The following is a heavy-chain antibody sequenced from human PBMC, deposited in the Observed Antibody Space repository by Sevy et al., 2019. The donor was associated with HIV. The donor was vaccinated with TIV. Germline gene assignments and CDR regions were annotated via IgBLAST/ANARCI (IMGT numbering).Heavy chain of an antibody. D-gene: IGHD5-18*01. CDR3: ARKYSYDRNFDY. CDR2: IHYSRST. V-gene: IGHV4-59*01. CDR1: GGSISGYY. J-gene: IGHJ4*02. Sequence: SETLSLTCTVSGGSISGYYWTWIRQSPGKGLEWIGYIHYSRSTNYNPSLEGRVTISGDTSKNQFSLRLTSVTAADTAVYYCARKYSYDRNFDYWGQGTLVTVSS.